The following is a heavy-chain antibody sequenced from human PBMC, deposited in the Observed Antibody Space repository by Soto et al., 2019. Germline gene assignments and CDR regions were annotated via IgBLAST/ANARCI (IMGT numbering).Heavy chain of an antibody. CDR3: AKKYYFGSGSYVFYFDY. V-gene: IGHV3-23*01. CDR2: MSGTAGNT. Sequence: EVQLLESGGGSVQPGGSLRLSCAASGFTFSNYAMTWVRQAPGKGLEWVSTMSGTAGNTYYADSVKGRFTISRDKSKNTLYLQMNSLRAEDTAVYYCAKKYYFGSGSYVFYFDYWGQGTLVTVSS. CDR1: GFTFSNYA. J-gene: IGHJ4*02. D-gene: IGHD3-10*01.